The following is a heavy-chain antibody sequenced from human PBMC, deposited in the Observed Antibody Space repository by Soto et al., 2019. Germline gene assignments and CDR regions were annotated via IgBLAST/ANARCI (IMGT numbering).Heavy chain of an antibody. CDR2: IYPGYSDT. V-gene: IGHV5-51*01. D-gene: IGHD1-26*01. CDR1: GYSFPTYW. CDR3: ARHVGDGFTSTGFDY. J-gene: IGHJ4*02. Sequence: GESLKISCKGSGYSFPTYWIGWVRQMPGKGLEWMGIIYPGYSDTRYSPSFQGQVTISADKSISTAYLQWNSLKASDTAMYYCARHVGDGFTSTGFDYWGQGTLVTVSS.